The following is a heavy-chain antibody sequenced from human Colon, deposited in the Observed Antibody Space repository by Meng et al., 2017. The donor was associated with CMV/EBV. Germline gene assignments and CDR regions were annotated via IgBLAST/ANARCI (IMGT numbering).Heavy chain of an antibody. CDR3: ARAVVVPAAIGLDY. V-gene: IGHV5-51*01. CDR1: GYNFPIYW. J-gene: IGHJ4*02. CDR2: IYLHDSDTQYSDA. Sequence: GGSLRLSCEGSGYNFPIYWIGWVRQRPGKGLEWMGIIYLHDSDTQYSDAKYSPSFQGQVTISADKSISTAYLQWSSLKASDTAIYYCARAVVVPAAIGLDYWGQGTLVTVSS. D-gene: IGHD2-2*02.